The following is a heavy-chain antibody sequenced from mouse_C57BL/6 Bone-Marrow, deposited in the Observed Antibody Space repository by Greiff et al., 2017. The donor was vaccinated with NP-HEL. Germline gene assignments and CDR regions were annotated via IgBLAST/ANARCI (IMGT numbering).Heavy chain of an antibody. V-gene: IGHV1-80*01. CDR1: GYAFSSYW. D-gene: IGHD1-1*01. CDR3: ARAPITTVVRYYAMDY. CDR2: IYPGDGDT. J-gene: IGHJ4*01. Sequence: QVQLQQSGAELVKPGASVKISCKASGYAFSSYWMNWVKQRPGKGLEWIGQIYPGDGDTNYNGKFKGKATLTADKSSSTAYMQLSSLTSEDSAVYFCARAPITTVVRYYAMDYWGQGTSVTVSS.